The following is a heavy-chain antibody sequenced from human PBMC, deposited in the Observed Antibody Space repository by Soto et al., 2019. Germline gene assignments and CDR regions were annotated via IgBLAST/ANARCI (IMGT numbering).Heavy chain of an antibody. Sequence: QVQLVQSGAELKKPGSSVKVSCKASGDTFSGYPINWVRQAPGEGLEWMGRIIPVFGTTNDAQRFESRVTFTAYEATNTASMELMGLLSEVTAVYYCARAGGFGELNYWGPGTLVTVSS. V-gene: IGHV1-69*18. CDR3: ARAGGFGELNY. CDR1: GDTFSGYP. D-gene: IGHD3-10*01. J-gene: IGHJ4*02. CDR2: IIPVFGTT.